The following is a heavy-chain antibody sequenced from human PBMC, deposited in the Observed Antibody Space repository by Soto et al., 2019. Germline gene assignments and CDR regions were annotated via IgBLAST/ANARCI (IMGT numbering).Heavy chain of an antibody. CDR3: ARANYKWGLNC. CDR2: IYNTGYT. CDR1: GGSISSYY. J-gene: IGHJ4*02. Sequence: PSETLSLTCIVSGGSISSYYWSWIRQPPGKGLEYIGYIYNTGYTDYNPSLKSRVTISVDTSKNQISLRLSSVTAADTAVYYCARANYKWGLNCWGQGTQVTVSS. V-gene: IGHV4-59*01. D-gene: IGHD1-1*01.